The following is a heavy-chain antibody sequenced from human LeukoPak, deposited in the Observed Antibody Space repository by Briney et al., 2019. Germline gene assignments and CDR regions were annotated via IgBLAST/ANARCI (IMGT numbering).Heavy chain of an antibody. CDR3: CRGRSQVGLFDY. V-gene: IGHV3-7*03. Sequence: PGGSLRLSCAASGFTFSSYWMSWVRQAPGKGLEWVANIKEDGSEKYHVDSVKGRFTISRDNAKNSLYLQMNNLRVEDTAVYYWCRGRSQVGLFDYWGQGTLVTVSS. CDR2: IKEDGSEK. CDR1: GFTFSSYW. D-gene: IGHD1-26*01. J-gene: IGHJ4*02.